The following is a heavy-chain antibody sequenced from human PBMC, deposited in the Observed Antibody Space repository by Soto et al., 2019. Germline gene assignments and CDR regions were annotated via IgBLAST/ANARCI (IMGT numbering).Heavy chain of an antibody. J-gene: IGHJ3*01. CDR1: GFTFSIYA. CDR3: AKRAGYSSGAFYV. Sequence: GGSLRLSCAASGFTFSIYAMYWVRQAPGKGLEWVSAISGGSGTIYYADSVKGRFTISRDNSKNTLSLQMNSLRAEDTAVYYCAKRAGYSSGAFYVWGQGTMVTVSS. V-gene: IGHV3-23*01. D-gene: IGHD6-19*01. CDR2: ISGGSGTI.